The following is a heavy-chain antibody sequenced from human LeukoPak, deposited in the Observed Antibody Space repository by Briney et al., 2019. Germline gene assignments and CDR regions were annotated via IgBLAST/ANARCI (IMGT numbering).Heavy chain of an antibody. D-gene: IGHD2-15*01. Sequence: ASVKVSCKASGGTFSSYAISWVQQAPGQGLEWMGRIIPIFGIANYAQKFQGRVTITADKSTSTAYMELSSLRSEDTAVYYCARVAKGDQTGMRAARTYYYYYGMDVWGQGTTVTVSS. J-gene: IGHJ6*02. V-gene: IGHV1-69*04. CDR1: GGTFSSYA. CDR3: ARVAKGDQTGMRAARTYYYYYGMDV. CDR2: IIPIFGIA.